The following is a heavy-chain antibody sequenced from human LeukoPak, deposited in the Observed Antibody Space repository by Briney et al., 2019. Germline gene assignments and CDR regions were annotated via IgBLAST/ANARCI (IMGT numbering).Heavy chain of an antibody. J-gene: IGHJ6*02. V-gene: IGHV3-33*01. Sequence: GGSLRLSCAASGFTFSSYGMLWVRQAPGKGLEWVAVIWYDGSNKYYADSVKGRFTISRDNSKNTLYLQMNSLRAEDTAVYYCARPTPNYGDYGEAFYGMDVWGQGTTVTVSS. CDR3: ARPTPNYGDYGEAFYGMDV. CDR1: GFTFSSYG. D-gene: IGHD4-17*01. CDR2: IWYDGSNK.